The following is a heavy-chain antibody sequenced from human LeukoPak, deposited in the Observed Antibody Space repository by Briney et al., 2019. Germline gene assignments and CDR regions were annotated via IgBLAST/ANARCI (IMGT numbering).Heavy chain of an antibody. J-gene: IGHJ6*03. CDR2: ISGGGGRT. CDR1: GFTIKSYA. V-gene: IGHV3-23*01. Sequence: PGGSLRLSCAGSGFTIKSYAMRWLRQAPGKGLEWVSAISGGGGRTYYADSVKGRLTISRDNSRNTLYLPINSLRTEDTAVYYCAKDDYDMLTVYYSYYYYYMDVWGKGTTVTVSS. CDR3: AKDDYDMLTVYYSYYYYYMDV. D-gene: IGHD3-9*01.